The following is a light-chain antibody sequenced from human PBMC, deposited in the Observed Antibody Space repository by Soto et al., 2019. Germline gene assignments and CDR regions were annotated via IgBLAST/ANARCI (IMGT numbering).Light chain of an antibody. CDR3: SSYTDRKNLV. CDR2: DVT. Sequence: QSALTQSPSASGSPGQSVTISCTGTSSDIGGYNSVSWYQQHPGKAPKVMIYDVTKRPSGVPDRFSGSKSGNTAPLTVSALQAEDEADYYCSSYTDRKNLVFGTGTKV. J-gene: IGLJ1*01. V-gene: IGLV2-8*01. CDR1: SSDIGGYNS.